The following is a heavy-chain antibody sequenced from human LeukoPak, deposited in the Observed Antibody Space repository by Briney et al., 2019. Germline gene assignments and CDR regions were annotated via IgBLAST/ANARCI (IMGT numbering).Heavy chain of an antibody. V-gene: IGHV1-18*04. Sequence: ASVKVSCKASGYTFTSYGISWVRQAPGQGLEWMGWISAYNGNTNYAQKLQGGVTMTTDTSTSTAYMELRSLRSDDTAVYYCARAPVLLWFGELLSLDYWGQGTLVTVSS. CDR2: ISAYNGNT. CDR3: ARAPVLLWFGELLSLDY. CDR1: GYTFTSYG. D-gene: IGHD3-10*01. J-gene: IGHJ4*02.